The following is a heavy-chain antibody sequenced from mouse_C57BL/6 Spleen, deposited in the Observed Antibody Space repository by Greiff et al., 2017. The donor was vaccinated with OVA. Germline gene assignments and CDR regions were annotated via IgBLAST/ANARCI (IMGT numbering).Heavy chain of an antibody. D-gene: IGHD1-1*01. CDR2: ISDGGSYT. V-gene: IGHV5-4*01. CDR3: ARGDYGSSDWFAY. CDR1: GFTFSSYA. Sequence: EVQRVESGGGLVKPGGSLKLSCAASGFTFSSYAMSWVRQTPEKRLEWVATISDGGSYTYYPDNVKGRFTISRDNAKNNLYLQMSHLKSEDTAMDYCARGDYGSSDWFAYWGQGTLVTVSA. J-gene: IGHJ3*01.